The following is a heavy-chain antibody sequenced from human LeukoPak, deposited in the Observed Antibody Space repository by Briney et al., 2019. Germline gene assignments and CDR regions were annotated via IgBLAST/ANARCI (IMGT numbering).Heavy chain of an antibody. Sequence: SGRSLRLSCAASGFSFSTYAMHWVRQAPGKGLEWVALICHDASHTFYTDSVKGRFTISRDNSKNTVYLQMNSLGGEDTAVYYCAGEIFGSGIYPYDWGEGTLVTVSS. CDR3: AGEIFGSGIYPYD. V-gene: IGHV3-33*08. CDR1: GFSFSTYA. CDR2: ICHDASHT. D-gene: IGHD3-10*01. J-gene: IGHJ4*02.